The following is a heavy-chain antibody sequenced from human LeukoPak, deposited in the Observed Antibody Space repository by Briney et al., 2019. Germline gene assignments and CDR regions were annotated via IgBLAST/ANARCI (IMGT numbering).Heavy chain of an antibody. V-gene: IGHV1-46*01. D-gene: IGHD2-21*01. CDR2: INPRGDWA. Sequence: ASVRISCKASGYIFTSNYMHWVRQAPGQGLEWMGVINPRGDWAAYAQKFQGRVTLTRDLSTTTDYLEVSSLRSEDTAVYYCARNHWAREIAGWFAPWGKETLVIV. CDR3: ARNHWAREIAGWFAP. CDR1: GYIFTSNY. J-gene: IGHJ5*02.